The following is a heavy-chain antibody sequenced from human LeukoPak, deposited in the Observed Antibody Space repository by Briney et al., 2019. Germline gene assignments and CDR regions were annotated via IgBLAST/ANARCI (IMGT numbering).Heavy chain of an antibody. CDR1: GFTFSSYA. CDR2: ISYDGSNK. J-gene: IGHJ6*02. CDR3: ARGSFTVTRPEYYYGMDV. Sequence: PGGSLRLSCAASGFTFSSYAMHWVRQAPGKGLEWVAVISYDGSNKYYADSVKGRFTISRDNSKNTLYLQMNSLRAEDTAVYYCARGSFTVTRPEYYYGMDVWGQGTTVTVSS. V-gene: IGHV3-30*04. D-gene: IGHD4-11*01.